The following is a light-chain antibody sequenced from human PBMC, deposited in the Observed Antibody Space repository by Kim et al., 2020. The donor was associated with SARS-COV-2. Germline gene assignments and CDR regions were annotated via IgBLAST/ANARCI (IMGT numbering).Light chain of an antibody. CDR1: SLRSYY. V-gene: IGLV3-19*01. Sequence: SVALGQTVRITCRGDSLRSYYASWYQKKPGQAPVLVIYGKNNRPSGIPDRFSGSSSGNTASLTITGAQAEDEADYYCNSRDSSGVVFGGGTQLTV. CDR3: NSRDSSGVV. CDR2: GKN. J-gene: IGLJ2*01.